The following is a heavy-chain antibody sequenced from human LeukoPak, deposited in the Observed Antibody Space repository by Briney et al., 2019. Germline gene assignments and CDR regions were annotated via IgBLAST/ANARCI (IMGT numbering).Heavy chain of an antibody. Sequence: SETLSLTCTVSGGSISSYYWSWIRQPPGKGLEWIGYIYTSGSTNYNPSLKSRVTLSVDTSKNQFSLKLSSVTAADTAVYYCARHEALYYYFDYWGQGTLVTVSS. CDR3: ARHEALYYYFDY. CDR2: IYTSGST. J-gene: IGHJ4*02. V-gene: IGHV4-4*09. CDR1: GGSISSYY. D-gene: IGHD2-8*01.